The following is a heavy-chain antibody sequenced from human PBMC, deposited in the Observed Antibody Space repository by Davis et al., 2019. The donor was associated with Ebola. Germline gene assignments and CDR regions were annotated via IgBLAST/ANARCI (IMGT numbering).Heavy chain of an antibody. V-gene: IGHV3-7*01. CDR1: GFTFSSYW. Sequence: ESLKISCAASGFTFSSYWMSWVRQAPGKGLEWVANIKQDGSEKYYVDSVKGRFTISRDNAKNSLYLQMNSLRAEDTAVYYCARDSRIVGANDYWGQGTLVTVSS. D-gene: IGHD1-26*01. CDR2: IKQDGSEK. CDR3: ARDSRIVGANDY. J-gene: IGHJ4*02.